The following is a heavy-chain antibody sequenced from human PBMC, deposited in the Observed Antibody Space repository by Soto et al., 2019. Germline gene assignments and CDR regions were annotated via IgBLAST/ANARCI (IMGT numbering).Heavy chain of an antibody. Sequence: EVQLVESGGVVVQRGGSLRLSCAASGFTFDDYTMHWVRQAPGKGLEWVSLISWDGGSTHYADSVKGRFTISRDNSKNSRYLQMNSLRTEDTALYYCAKDISPSGWYGMDVWGQGTTVTVSS. J-gene: IGHJ6*02. CDR3: AKDISPSGWYGMDV. CDR2: ISWDGGST. CDR1: GFTFDDYT. D-gene: IGHD6-19*01. V-gene: IGHV3-43*01.